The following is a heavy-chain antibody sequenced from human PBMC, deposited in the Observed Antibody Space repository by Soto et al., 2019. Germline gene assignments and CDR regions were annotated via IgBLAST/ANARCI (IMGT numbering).Heavy chain of an antibody. V-gene: IGHV4-39*01. J-gene: IGHJ1*01. CDR2: IYYSGST. D-gene: IGHD3-10*01. CDR1: GGSISSSSYY. CDR3: APVWFGESQH. Sequence: QLQLQESGPGLVKPSETLSLTCTVSGGSISSSSYYWGWIRQPPGKGLEWIGSIYYSGSTYYNPSLKSRVTISVDTAKNQFSLKLSSVTAADTAVYYCAPVWFGESQHWGQGTLVTVSS.